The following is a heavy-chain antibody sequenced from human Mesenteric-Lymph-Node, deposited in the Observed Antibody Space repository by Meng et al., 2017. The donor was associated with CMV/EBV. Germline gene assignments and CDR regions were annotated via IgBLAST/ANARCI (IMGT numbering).Heavy chain of an antibody. D-gene: IGHD2-21*01. CDR3: AGGDCGGDCYPPAIYYYGMDV. V-gene: IGHV4-59*01. CDR1: GGSFSAYY. Sequence: SETLSLTCAVYGGSFSAYYWSWIRQPPGKGLEWIGYIYYSGSTQYNPSLKSRVTISVDTSKNQFSLRLRSVTAADTAVYYCAGGDCGGDCYPPAIYYYGMDVWGQGTTVTVSS. CDR2: IYYSGST. J-gene: IGHJ6*02.